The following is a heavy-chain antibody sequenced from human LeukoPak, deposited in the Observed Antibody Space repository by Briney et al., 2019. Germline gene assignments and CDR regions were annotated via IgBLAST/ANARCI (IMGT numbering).Heavy chain of an antibody. D-gene: IGHD6-25*01. CDR1: GFTFSDYY. Sequence: GGSLRLSCAASGFTFSDYYMSWIRQAPGKGLEWVSRINSDGSSTSYADSVKGRFTISRDNAKNTLYLQMNSLRAEDTAVYYCARRSAAKDAFDIWGQGTMVTVSS. CDR2: INSDGSST. CDR3: ARRSAAKDAFDI. V-gene: IGHV3-74*01. J-gene: IGHJ3*02.